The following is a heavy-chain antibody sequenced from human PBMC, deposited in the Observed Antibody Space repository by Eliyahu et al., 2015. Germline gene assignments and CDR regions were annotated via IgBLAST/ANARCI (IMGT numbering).Heavy chain of an antibody. Sequence: EVQLLESGGGLVQPGGSLRLSCAAXGFTFXTYAMSWVRQAPGEGLEWVSAICASVGCTYYAESVKGRFTISRDNSKNALYLQMNNLRAEDTAVYYCAKDGYSGYGYYFDYWGQGTLVTVSS. CDR3: AKDGYSGYGYYFDY. CDR2: ICASVGCT. J-gene: IGHJ4*02. V-gene: IGHV3-23*01. D-gene: IGHD5-12*01. CDR1: GFTFXTYA.